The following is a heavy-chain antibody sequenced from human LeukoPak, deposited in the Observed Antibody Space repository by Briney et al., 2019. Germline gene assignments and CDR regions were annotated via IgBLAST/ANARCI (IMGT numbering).Heavy chain of an antibody. D-gene: IGHD3-16*01. Sequence: SETLSLACTVSGDSISNYYWSWMRQPPGKGLEWIGNIRYSGSTEYNPSLKSRVTITVHTSKTQFSLELRSVTAADTAVYYCHREGGGYWGQGALVTVSS. V-gene: IGHV4-59*08. CDR1: GDSISNYY. J-gene: IGHJ4*02. CDR2: IRYSGST. CDR3: HREGGGY.